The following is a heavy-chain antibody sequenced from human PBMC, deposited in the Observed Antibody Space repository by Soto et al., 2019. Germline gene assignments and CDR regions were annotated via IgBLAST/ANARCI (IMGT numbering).Heavy chain of an antibody. V-gene: IGHV5-51*01. CDR1: GYSFTSYW. CDR3: ARLQENDYGDLWCYY. J-gene: IGHJ4*02. CDR2: IYPGDSDT. Sequence: LGESLKISCKGSGYSFTSYWIGWVRQMPGKGLEWMGIIYPGDSDTRYSPSFQGQVTISADKSISTAYLQWSSLKASDTAMYYCARLQENDYGDLWCYYWGQGTLVTVSS. D-gene: IGHD4-17*01.